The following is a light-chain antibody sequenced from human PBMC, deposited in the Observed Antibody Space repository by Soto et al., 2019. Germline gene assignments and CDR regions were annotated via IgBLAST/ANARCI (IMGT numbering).Light chain of an antibody. J-gene: IGKJ5*01. CDR2: AAS. Sequence: DIQMTQSPSSLSASVGDRVTITCRDSQGIANDLGWYQQKPGKVPKRLIYAASSLQSGVPSRFSGCGSVTEFSLTISSLQPEDFATFYCLQHNSYPITFGQGTRLDIK. CDR1: QGIAND. CDR3: LQHNSYPIT. V-gene: IGKV1-17*01.